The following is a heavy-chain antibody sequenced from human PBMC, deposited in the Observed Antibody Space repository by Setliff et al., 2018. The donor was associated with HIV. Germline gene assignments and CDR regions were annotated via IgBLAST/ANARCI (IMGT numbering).Heavy chain of an antibody. V-gene: IGHV4-34*01. Sequence: SETLSLTCAVYGGSFSGYYWSWIRQPPGKGLEWIGEINHSGSTNFNPSLKSRVTISVDTSKNQFSLKLTSVTAADTAVYYCARSWGSGSYPYWGQGTLVTVSS. CDR2: INHSGST. CDR3: ARSWGSGSYPY. J-gene: IGHJ4*02. CDR1: GGSFSGYY. D-gene: IGHD3-10*01.